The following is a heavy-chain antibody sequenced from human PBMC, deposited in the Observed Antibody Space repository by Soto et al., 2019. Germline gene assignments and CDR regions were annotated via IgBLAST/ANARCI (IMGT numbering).Heavy chain of an antibody. Sequence: ASVNVSCKASGYTFTSYGISWVRQAPGQGLEWMGWISVYNGNTNYAQKLQGRVTMTTDTSTSTAYMELRSLRSDDTAVYYCARSPRPRWYFDYWGQGTLVTVSS. V-gene: IGHV1-18*01. J-gene: IGHJ4*02. CDR1: GYTFTSYG. D-gene: IGHD2-15*01. CDR3: ARSPRPRWYFDY. CDR2: ISVYNGNT.